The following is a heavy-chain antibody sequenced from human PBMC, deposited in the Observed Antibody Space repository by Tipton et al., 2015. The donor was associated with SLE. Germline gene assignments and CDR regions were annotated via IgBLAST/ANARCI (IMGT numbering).Heavy chain of an antibody. D-gene: IGHD7-27*01. CDR1: GGSISSSSYY. V-gene: IGHV4-39*07. J-gene: IGHJ3*02. CDR3: ARAGTGDREDAFDI. Sequence: TLSLTCTVSGGSISSSSYYWGCIRQPPGKGLEWSGSVYYSGSTSYNPSLKSRVTISVDTSKNQFSLKLSSVTAADTAVYYCARAGTGDREDAFDIWGQGTMVTVSS. CDR2: VYYSGST.